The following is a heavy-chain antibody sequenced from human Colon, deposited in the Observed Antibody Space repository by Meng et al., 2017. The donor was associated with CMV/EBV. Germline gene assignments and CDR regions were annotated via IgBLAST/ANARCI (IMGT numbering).Heavy chain of an antibody. V-gene: IGHV3-53*01. CDR1: GFSFSDYY. D-gene: IGHD3-10*01. J-gene: IGHJ4*02. CDR3: ATGFYVSGGYSDY. Sequence: CAASGFSFSDYYVTWIRQARGKGLEWVAAIYNSGSTYHAESVTGRFTISRDNSKNTLYLQMNSLRVKDTAVYYCATGFYVSGGYSDYWGQGTLVTVSS. CDR2: IYNSGST.